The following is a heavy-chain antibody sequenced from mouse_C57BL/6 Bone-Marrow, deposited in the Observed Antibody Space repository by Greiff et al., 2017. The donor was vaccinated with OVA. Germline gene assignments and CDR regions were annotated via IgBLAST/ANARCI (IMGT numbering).Heavy chain of an antibody. CDR2: INPSSGYT. CDR1: GYTFTSYW. D-gene: IGHD1-1*01. CDR3: AKGSGSSYWYFDV. V-gene: IGHV1-7*01. Sequence: QVQLKQSGAELAKPGASVKLSCKASGYTFTSYWMHWVKQRPGQGLEWIGYINPSSGYTKYNQKFKDKATLTADKSSSPAHMQLSSLTYEDSAVYYCAKGSGSSYWYFDVWGTGTTVTVSS. J-gene: IGHJ1*03.